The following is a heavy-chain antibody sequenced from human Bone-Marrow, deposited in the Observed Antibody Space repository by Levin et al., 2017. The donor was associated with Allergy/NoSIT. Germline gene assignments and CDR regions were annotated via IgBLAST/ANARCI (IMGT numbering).Heavy chain of an antibody. D-gene: IGHD2-2*01. J-gene: IGHJ4*02. V-gene: IGHV4-4*02. CDR3: ASFFTSYLLYYDY. CDR1: DGSLSASNW. CDR2: IYHSGST. Sequence: SETLSLTCAVADGSLSASNWWSWVRQTPGKGLEWIGEIYHSGSTNYNPSLKSRVTISMDKSKNQFFLELTSVTAADTAVYYCASFFTSYLLYYDYWGQGIQVTVSS.